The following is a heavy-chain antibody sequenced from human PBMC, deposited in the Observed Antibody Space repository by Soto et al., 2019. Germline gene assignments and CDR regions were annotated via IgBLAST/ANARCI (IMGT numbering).Heavy chain of an antibody. D-gene: IGHD2-2*01. V-gene: IGHV3-30*18. CDR2: ISYDGSNK. CDR3: AKDVVPAAMGGWTFDY. Sequence: QVQLVESGGGVVQPGRSLRLSCAASGFTFSSYGMHWVRQAPGKGLEWVAVISYDGSNKYYADSVKGRFTISRDNSKNTLYLQMNSQRAEDTAVYYCAKDVVPAAMGGWTFDYLGQGNLVTVFS. J-gene: IGHJ4*02. CDR1: GFTFSSYG.